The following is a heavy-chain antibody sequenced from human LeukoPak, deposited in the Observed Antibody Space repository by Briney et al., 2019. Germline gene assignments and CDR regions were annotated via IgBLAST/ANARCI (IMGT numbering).Heavy chain of an antibody. Sequence: SVKVSCKASGGTFSSYAISWVRQAPGQGPEWMGGIIPIFGTANYAQKFQGRVTITTDDSTSTAYIELRSLRSEDTAVYYCASRERSEWELRELYYFDYWGQGTLVTVSS. CDR2: IIPIFGTA. CDR3: ASRERSEWELRELYYFDY. V-gene: IGHV1-69*05. D-gene: IGHD1-26*01. J-gene: IGHJ4*02. CDR1: GGTFSSYA.